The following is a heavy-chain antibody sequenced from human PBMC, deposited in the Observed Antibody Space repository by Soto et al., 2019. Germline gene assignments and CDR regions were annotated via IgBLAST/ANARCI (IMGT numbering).Heavy chain of an antibody. V-gene: IGHV3-7*01. CDR3: ARMSGYDPPLFDY. D-gene: IGHD5-12*01. CDR1: GFTFSSYA. Sequence: PGGSLRLSCAASGFTFSSYAMSWVRQAPGKGLEWVANIKQDGREKYYVDSVEGRFTISRDNAKNSVYLQVNSLRADDTAVYYCARMSGYDPPLFDYWGQGTRVTVSS. J-gene: IGHJ4*02. CDR2: IKQDGREK.